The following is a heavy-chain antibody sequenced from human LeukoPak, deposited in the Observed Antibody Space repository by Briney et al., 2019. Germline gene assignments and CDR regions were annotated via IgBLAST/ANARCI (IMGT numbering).Heavy chain of an antibody. D-gene: IGHD2-15*01. Sequence: ASVKVSCKASGYTFTSYGISWVRQAPGQGLEWMGWISAYNGNTSYAQKFQGRVTMTTDTSTTTAYMELRSLTSDDTAVYYCAKAGLNPDADGLYFYWGEGTLLTVSS. J-gene: IGHJ4*02. CDR1: GYTFTSYG. V-gene: IGHV1-18*01. CDR2: ISAYNGNT. CDR3: AKAGLNPDADGLYFY.